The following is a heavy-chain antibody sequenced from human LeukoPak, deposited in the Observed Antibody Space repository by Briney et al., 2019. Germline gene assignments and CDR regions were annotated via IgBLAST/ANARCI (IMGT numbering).Heavy chain of an antibody. CDR1: GFTFSSYW. J-gene: IGHJ3*02. D-gene: IGHD4-17*01. CDR2: ISYDGSNK. V-gene: IGHV3-30-3*01. CDR3: ARPLDYGDYLNAFDI. Sequence: PGGSLRLSCAASGFTFSSYWMSWVRQAPGKGLEWVAVISYDGSNKYYADSVKGRFTISRDNSKNTLYLQMNSLRAEDTAVYYCARPLDYGDYLNAFDIWGQGTMVTVSS.